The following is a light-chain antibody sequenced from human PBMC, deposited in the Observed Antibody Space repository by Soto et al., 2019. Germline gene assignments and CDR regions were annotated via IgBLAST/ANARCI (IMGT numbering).Light chain of an antibody. CDR2: DAS. Sequence: DIQMTQSPSSLSASVGDRVTITCQASQDVRKCLSWYQQKARKAPKLLIYDASNLETGVPSRFSGSGSGTDFTLTISSLQPEDIATYYCQQHHNLPHTFGPGTKVEIK. CDR1: QDVRKC. V-gene: IGKV1-33*01. J-gene: IGKJ3*01. CDR3: QQHHNLPHT.